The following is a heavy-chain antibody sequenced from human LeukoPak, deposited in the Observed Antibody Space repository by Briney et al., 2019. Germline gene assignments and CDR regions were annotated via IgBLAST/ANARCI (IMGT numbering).Heavy chain of an antibody. CDR2: ISGSGDST. CDR1: GFTFSSYA. J-gene: IGHJ6*03. D-gene: IGHD4-17*01. V-gene: IGHV3-23*01. CDR3: ARERGPWVTTGYYYYYYMDV. Sequence: GGSLRLSCAASGFTFSSYAMSWVRQAPGKGLEWVSAISGSGDSTYYADSVKGRFTISRDNSKNTLYLQMNSLRAEDTAVYYCARERGPWVTTGYYYYYYMDVWGKGATVTISS.